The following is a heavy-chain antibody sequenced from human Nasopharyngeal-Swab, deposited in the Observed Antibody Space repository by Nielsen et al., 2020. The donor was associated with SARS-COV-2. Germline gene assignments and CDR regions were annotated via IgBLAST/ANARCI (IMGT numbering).Heavy chain of an antibody. CDR2: IRYDGSNK. V-gene: IGHV3-30*02. CDR1: GFTFSSYG. CDR3: AKAYSTSHLEPYSWFDP. D-gene: IGHD6-13*01. Sequence: GESLKISCAASGFTFSSYGMHWVRQAPGKGLEWVAFIRYDGSNKYYADSVKGRFTISRDNSKNTLYLQMNSLRAEDTAIYYRAKAYSTSHLEPYSWFDPWGQGTLVTVSS. J-gene: IGHJ5*02.